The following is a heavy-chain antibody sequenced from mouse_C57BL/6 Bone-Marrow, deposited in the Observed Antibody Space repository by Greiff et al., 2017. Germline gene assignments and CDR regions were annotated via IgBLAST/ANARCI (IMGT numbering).Heavy chain of an antibody. J-gene: IGHJ2*01. CDR1: GYTFTSYG. CDR2: IYPRSGNT. D-gene: IGHD2-4*01. V-gene: IGHV1-81*01. CDR3: ARERITTALFDY. Sequence: VKLQQSGAELARPGASVKLSCKASGYTFTSYGISWVKQRTGQGLEWIGEIYPRSGNTYYNEKFKGKATLTADKSSSTAYMELRSLTSEYSAVYFCARERITTALFDYWGQGTTLTVSS.